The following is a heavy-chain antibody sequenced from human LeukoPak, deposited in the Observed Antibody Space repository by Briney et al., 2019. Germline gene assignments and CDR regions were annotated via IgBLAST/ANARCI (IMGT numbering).Heavy chain of an antibody. D-gene: IGHD3-10*01. J-gene: IGHJ4*02. Sequence: ASVKVSCKASGYTFTGYYMHWVRQAPGRGLEWMGWINPNSGGTNYAQKFQGRVTMTRDTSISTAYMELSRLRSDDTAVYYCAVNDYGSGTLMDYWGQGALVTVSS. CDR1: GYTFTGYY. CDR3: AVNDYGSGTLMDY. V-gene: IGHV1-2*02. CDR2: INPNSGGT.